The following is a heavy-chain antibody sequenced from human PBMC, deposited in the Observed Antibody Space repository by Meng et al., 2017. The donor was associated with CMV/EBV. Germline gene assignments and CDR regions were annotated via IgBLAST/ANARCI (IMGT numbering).Heavy chain of an antibody. CDR1: GYTFTGYY. Sequence: QGQLVESGGEVKKPGGSVKACCKATGYTFTGYYRHWVRQAPGQGLEWMGWINPNSGGTNYAQKFQGRVTMTRDTSISTAYMELSRLRSDDTAVYYCARDDGSLDYWGQGTLVTVSS. D-gene: IGHD2-15*01. CDR3: ARDDGSLDY. J-gene: IGHJ4*02. V-gene: IGHV1-2*02. CDR2: INPNSGGT.